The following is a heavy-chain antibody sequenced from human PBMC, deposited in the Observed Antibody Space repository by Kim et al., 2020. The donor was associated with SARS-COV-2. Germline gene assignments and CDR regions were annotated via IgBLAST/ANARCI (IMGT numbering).Heavy chain of an antibody. Sequence: GGSLRLSCAASGFTFSSYWMSWVRQAPGKGLEWVANIKQDGSEKYYVDSVKGRFTISRDNAKNSLYLQMNSLRAEDTAVYYCARDALSYYDILTGYTTSYGMDVWGQGTTVTVSS. CDR3: ARDALSYYDILTGYTTSYGMDV. V-gene: IGHV3-7*01. CDR2: IKQDGSEK. CDR1: GFTFSSYW. J-gene: IGHJ6*02. D-gene: IGHD3-9*01.